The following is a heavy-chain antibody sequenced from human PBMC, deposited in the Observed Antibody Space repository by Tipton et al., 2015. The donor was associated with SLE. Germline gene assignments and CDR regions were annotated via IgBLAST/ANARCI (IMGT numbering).Heavy chain of an antibody. CDR1: GGTFNNYA. J-gene: IGHJ5*02. D-gene: IGHD3-10*01. CDR3: ARRPYGSGLGLFDP. CDR2: IIPIFGTP. Sequence: QLVQSGAEVKKPGSSVKVSCKASGGTFNNYAFTWVRQAPGQGLEWMGGIIPIFGTPNYAQKFQGRVTITADESTSTAYMELSSLRSEDTAVYYCARRPYGSGLGLFDPWGQGTLVTVSS. V-gene: IGHV1-69*01.